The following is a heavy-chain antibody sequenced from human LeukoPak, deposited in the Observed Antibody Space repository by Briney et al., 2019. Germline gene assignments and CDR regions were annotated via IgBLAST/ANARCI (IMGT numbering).Heavy chain of an antibody. CDR2: IYHSGST. D-gene: IGHD3-22*01. V-gene: IGHV4-30-2*01. J-gene: IGHJ4*02. CDR3: ARGGYYYDSSGYDC. CDR1: GGSISSGGYS. Sequence: NASETLSLTCAVSGGSISSGGYSWSWIRQPPGKGLEWIGYIYHSGSTYYNPSLKSRVTISVDRSKNQFSLKLSSVTAADTAVYYCARGGYYYDSSGYDCWGQGTLVTVSS.